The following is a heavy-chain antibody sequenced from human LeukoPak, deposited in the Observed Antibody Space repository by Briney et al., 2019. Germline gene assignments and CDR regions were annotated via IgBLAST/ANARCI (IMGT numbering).Heavy chain of an antibody. CDR3: ARDYCSSTSCYEEMNWFDP. D-gene: IGHD2-2*01. CDR2: ISGSGGST. V-gene: IGHV3-23*01. Sequence: GGSLRLSCAASGFTFSSYAMSWVRQAPGKGLEWVSDISGSGGSTYYADSVKGRFTISRDNSKNSLYLQMNSLRAEDTAVYYCARDYCSSTSCYEEMNWFDPWGQGTLVTVSS. CDR1: GFTFSSYA. J-gene: IGHJ5*02.